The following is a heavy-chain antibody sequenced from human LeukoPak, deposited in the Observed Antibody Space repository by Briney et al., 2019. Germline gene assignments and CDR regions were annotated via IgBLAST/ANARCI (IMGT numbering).Heavy chain of an antibody. J-gene: IGHJ4*02. V-gene: IGHV5-51*01. D-gene: IGHD6-6*01. CDR3: ATTSRYFDH. Sequence: GESLKISCKGSGYSFTSYWIGWVRQMPGKGLEWMVIIYPGDSETRYSPSFQGQVTISADKSISTTYLQWTSLKASDTAIYYCATTSRYFDHWGQGTLVTVSS. CDR2: IYPGDSET. CDR1: GYSFTSYW.